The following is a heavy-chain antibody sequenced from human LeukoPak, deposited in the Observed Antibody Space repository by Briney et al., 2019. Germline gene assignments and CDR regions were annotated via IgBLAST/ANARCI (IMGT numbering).Heavy chain of an antibody. CDR2: IGGSGGAI. Sequence: GGSLRLSCGASGFTFSRYAMSWVRQAPGKGLQWVSEIGGSGGAIYYADSVKGRFTISRDNSKNTLYLQLSSLRVEDTAVYYCAREHGRSGYFDYWGQGTLVSVSS. J-gene: IGHJ4*02. V-gene: IGHV3-23*01. D-gene: IGHD3-22*01. CDR1: GFTFSRYA. CDR3: AREHGRSGYFDY.